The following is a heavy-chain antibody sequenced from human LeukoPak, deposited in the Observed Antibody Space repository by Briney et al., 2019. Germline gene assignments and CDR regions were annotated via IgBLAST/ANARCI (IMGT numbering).Heavy chain of an antibody. CDR1: GLTINSYS. CDR2: ISSSGSTI. Sequence: GGSLRLSCAASGLTINSYSMNWVRQAPGKGLEWVSYISSSGSTIYYADSVKGRFTISRDNAKNSLYLQMNSLRAEDTAVYYCARYVVLMVYAMGYYMDVWGKGTTVTVSS. CDR3: ARYVVLMVYAMGYYMDV. J-gene: IGHJ6*03. V-gene: IGHV3-48*04. D-gene: IGHD2-8*01.